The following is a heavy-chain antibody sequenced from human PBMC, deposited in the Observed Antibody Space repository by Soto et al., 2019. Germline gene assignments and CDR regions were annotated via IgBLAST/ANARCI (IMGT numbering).Heavy chain of an antibody. CDR3: ARDNRSFWNGYYRRYDYYGMDV. J-gene: IGHJ6*02. D-gene: IGHD3-3*01. CDR1: GFSFSDYY. Sequence: HVQLVESGGGLVEPGGSLRLSCAASGFSFSDYYVNWIRQAPGKGLEWISYSGRSLYPIYYADSVKGRFSISRDSAKNSVVLQMNSLRVEETAVYYCARDNRSFWNGYYRRYDYYGMDVWGRGTTVIVSS. V-gene: IGHV3-11*01. CDR2: SGRSLYPI.